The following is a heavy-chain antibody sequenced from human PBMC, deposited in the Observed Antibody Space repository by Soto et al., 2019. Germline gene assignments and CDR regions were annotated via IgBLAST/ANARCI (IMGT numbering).Heavy chain of an antibody. V-gene: IGHV3-64*01. CDR2: ISSNGVGT. D-gene: IGHD6-6*01. CDR3: ARRARPDFYYMDV. Sequence: EVQLAESGGGLAQPGGSLRLSCAASGFTLSGYAMDWVRQAPGKGLEYVSGISSNGVGTYYANSVEGKFPISRDNSKNTVYLQMVSMRPEDMAVYYCARRARPDFYYMDVWGKGTTVTVSS. CDR1: GFTLSGYA. J-gene: IGHJ6*03.